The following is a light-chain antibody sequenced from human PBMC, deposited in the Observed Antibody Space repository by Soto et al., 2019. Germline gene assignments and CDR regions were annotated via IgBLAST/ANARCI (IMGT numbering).Light chain of an antibody. Sequence: EIVMTQSPATLSVSPGERATLSCRASQNINDYLSWYQQKPGQAPRLLIYGASTRATGIPARFSGSGSGSEFTLTISSLQSEDFAIYYCHQYNNWPGTFGQGTKVDI. CDR1: QNINDY. V-gene: IGKV3-15*01. J-gene: IGKJ1*01. CDR3: HQYNNWPGT. CDR2: GAS.